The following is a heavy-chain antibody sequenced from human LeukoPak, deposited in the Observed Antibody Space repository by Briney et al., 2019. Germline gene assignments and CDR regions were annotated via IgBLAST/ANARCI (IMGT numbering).Heavy chain of an antibody. V-gene: IGHV1-18*01. D-gene: IGHD5/OR15-5a*01. CDR1: GYAFTSYG. CDR3: ARDAVSTTTAGGIDY. J-gene: IGHJ4*02. CDR2: ISAYSGYT. Sequence: ASVKVSCKASGYAFTSYGISWVRQAPGQGLEWMGWISAYSGYTHYAQKIQGRVTVTTEASTSTAYMELRSLTSYDTAVYYCARDAVSTTTAGGIDYWGQGTLVTVYS.